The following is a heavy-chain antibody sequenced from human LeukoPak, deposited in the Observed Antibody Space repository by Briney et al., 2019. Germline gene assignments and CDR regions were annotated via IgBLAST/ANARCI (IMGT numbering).Heavy chain of an antibody. CDR3: ARDLVGGESNFYLYYYYGMDV. J-gene: IGHJ6*02. CDR1: GYTFTSYG. V-gene: IGHV1-18*01. CDR2: ISAYNGNT. Sequence: GASVKVSRKASGYTFTSYGISWVRQAPGQGLEWMGWISAYNGNTNYAQKLQGRVTMTTDTSTSTAYMELRSLRSDDTAVYYCARDLVGGESNFYLYYYYGMDVWGQGTTVTVSS. D-gene: IGHD2-15*01.